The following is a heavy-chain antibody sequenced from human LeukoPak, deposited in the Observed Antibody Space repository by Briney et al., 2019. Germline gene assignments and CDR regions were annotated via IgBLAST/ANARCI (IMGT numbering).Heavy chain of an antibody. J-gene: IGHJ4*02. CDR3: ARGRELLFFDY. D-gene: IGHD1-26*01. Sequence: SETLSLTCTVSGGSISSYYWCWIRQPAGKGLEWIGRIYTSGSTNYNPSLKSRVTMSVDTSKNQFSLKLSSVAAADPAVYYCARGRELLFFDYWGQGTLVTVSS. V-gene: IGHV4-4*07. CDR2: IYTSGST. CDR1: GGSISSYY.